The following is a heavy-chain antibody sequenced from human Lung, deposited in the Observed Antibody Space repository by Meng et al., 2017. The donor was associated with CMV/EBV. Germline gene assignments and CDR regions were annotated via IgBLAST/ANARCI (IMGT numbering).Heavy chain of an antibody. V-gene: IGHV3-23*01. CDR3: AREEAMVGYYTNWFDA. J-gene: IGHJ5*02. Sequence: GGSLRLXCAASGFPFRSYAMSWVRQAPGKGLEWVSSISGSVGNTYYADSVKGRFTISRDNSGDTLYMQMSSLRAGDTAVYYCAREEAMVGYYTNWFDAWGQGALVXVSS. CDR1: GFPFRSYA. CDR2: ISGSVGNT. D-gene: IGHD5-18*01.